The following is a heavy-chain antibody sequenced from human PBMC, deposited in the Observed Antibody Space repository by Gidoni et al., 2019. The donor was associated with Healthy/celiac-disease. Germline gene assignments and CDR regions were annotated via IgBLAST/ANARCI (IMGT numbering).Heavy chain of an antibody. CDR1: GGTFSSYA. J-gene: IGHJ4*02. CDR2: IIPILCTA. V-gene: IGHV1-69*01. D-gene: IGHD6-13*01. CDR3: ARALPQQLARYYFDY. Sequence: QVQRVQSGAGGKKPGSSVKVSCKASGGTFSSYAISWVRQAPGQGLEWMGGIIPILCTANYAQKFQGRVTITADESTSTAYMELSSLRSEDTAVYYCARALPQQLARYYFDYWGQGTLVTVSS.